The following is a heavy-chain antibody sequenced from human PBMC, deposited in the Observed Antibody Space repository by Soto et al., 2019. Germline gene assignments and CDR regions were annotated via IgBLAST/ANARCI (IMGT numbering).Heavy chain of an antibody. D-gene: IGHD5-12*01. Sequence: EVQLVESGGGLVQPGGSLRLSCAASGFKFSDYSMNWVRQAPGKGLEWVSYISRSNSTTYYAASVRGRFTISRDNAKNVLFLQLNSLRAEDTAVYYCARDTSHYDWLDYWGQGTLVTVSS. CDR2: ISRSNSTT. J-gene: IGHJ4*02. CDR1: GFKFSDYS. CDR3: ARDTSHYDWLDY. V-gene: IGHV3-48*04.